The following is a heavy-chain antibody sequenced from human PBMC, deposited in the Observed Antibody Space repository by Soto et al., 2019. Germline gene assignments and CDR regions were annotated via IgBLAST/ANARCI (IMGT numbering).Heavy chain of an antibody. D-gene: IGHD1-26*01. V-gene: IGHV4-39*01. Sequence: PSETLSLTCTVTGDSISSRSYYWGWIRQPPGKGLEWIGSIYYSGSTYNNPSLRSRVSMSIDTSKDQFSLKLKSVTAADTALYFCARQRTSVGTQAHFDLWGPGSLVTVS. CDR1: GDSISSRSYY. CDR3: ARQRTSVGTQAHFDL. J-gene: IGHJ4*02. CDR2: IYYSGST.